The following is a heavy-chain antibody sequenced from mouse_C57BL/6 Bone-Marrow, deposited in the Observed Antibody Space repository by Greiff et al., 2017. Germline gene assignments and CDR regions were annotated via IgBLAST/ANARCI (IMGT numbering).Heavy chain of an antibody. CDR2: IYPRDGST. CDR3: ANGGGITTYYFDY. V-gene: IGHV1-85*01. D-gene: IGHD1-1*01. J-gene: IGHJ2*01. Sequence: QVQLKESGPELVKPGASVKLSCKASGYTFTSYDINWVKQRPGQGLEWIGWIYPRDGSTKYNEKFKGKATLTVDTSSSTAYMELHSLTSEDSAVYFCANGGGITTYYFDYWGQGTTLTVSS. CDR1: GYTFTSYD.